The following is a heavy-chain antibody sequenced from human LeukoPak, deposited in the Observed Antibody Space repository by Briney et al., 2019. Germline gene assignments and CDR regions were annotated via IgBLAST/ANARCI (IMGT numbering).Heavy chain of an antibody. Sequence: SETLSLTCTVSGGSISSSSDDWGWVRQPPGKGGGGIGSIYYSGSTYYNPSLKSRVTISVDTSKNQFSLKLSSVTAADTAVYYCAREGSGSYYKGWFDPWGQGTLVTVSS. V-gene: IGHV4-39*07. CDR2: IYYSGST. CDR1: GGSISSSSDD. CDR3: AREGSGSYYKGWFDP. D-gene: IGHD3-10*01. J-gene: IGHJ5*02.